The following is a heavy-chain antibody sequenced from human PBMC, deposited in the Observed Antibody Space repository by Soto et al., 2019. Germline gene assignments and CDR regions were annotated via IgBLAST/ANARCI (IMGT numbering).Heavy chain of an antibody. V-gene: IGHV3-30-3*01. CDR3: AREGVAAAGTVSYYYYYGMDV. D-gene: IGHD6-13*01. Sequence: QVQLVESGGGVVQPGRSLRLSCAASGFTFSSYAMHWVRQAPGKGLEWVAVISYDGSNKYYADSVKGRFTISRDNSKNTLYLQMNSLRADDTAVYYCAREGVAAAGTVSYYYYYGMDVWGQGTTVSVSS. CDR2: ISYDGSNK. CDR1: GFTFSSYA. J-gene: IGHJ6*02.